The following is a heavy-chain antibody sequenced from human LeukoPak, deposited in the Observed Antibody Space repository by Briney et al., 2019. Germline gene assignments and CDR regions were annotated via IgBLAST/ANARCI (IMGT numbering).Heavy chain of an antibody. Sequence: GGSLRLSCAASGFTFSSYAMSWVRQAPGKGLEWVSAISGSGGSTYYADSVKGRFTISRDTSKNTLYLRMNSLRAEDTAVYYCAKDLCSGGSCYTHFDYWGQGTLVTVSS. D-gene: IGHD2-15*01. J-gene: IGHJ4*02. CDR3: AKDLCSGGSCYTHFDY. CDR1: GFTFSSYA. V-gene: IGHV3-23*01. CDR2: ISGSGGST.